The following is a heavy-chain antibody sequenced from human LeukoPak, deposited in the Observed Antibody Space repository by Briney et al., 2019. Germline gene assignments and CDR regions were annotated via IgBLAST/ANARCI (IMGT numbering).Heavy chain of an antibody. J-gene: IGHJ4*02. V-gene: IGHV1-69*13. CDR3: ARGSSTGSYYGVFGY. CDR1: GGTFSSYA. CDR2: IIPIFGTA. Sequence: SVKVSCNASGGTFSSYAISWVRQAPGQGLEWMGGIIPIFGTANYAQKFQGRVTITADESTSTAYMELSSLRSEDTAVYYCARGSSTGSYYGVFGYWGQGTLVTVSS. D-gene: IGHD3-10*01.